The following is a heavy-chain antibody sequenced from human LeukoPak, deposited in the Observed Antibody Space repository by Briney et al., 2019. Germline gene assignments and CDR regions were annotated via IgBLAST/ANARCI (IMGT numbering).Heavy chain of an antibody. J-gene: IGHJ4*02. CDR1: GFSVSSNS. CDR2: IYSGTT. D-gene: IGHD4/OR15-4a*01. Sequence: GGSLRLSCTVSGFSVSSNSMSRVRQAPGKGLEWVSFIYSGTTHYSDSVKGRFTISRDNSKNTLYLQMNSLRVEDTAVYYCARRAGAYSHPYDYRGQGTLVTVSS. V-gene: IGHV3-53*01. CDR3: ARRAGAYSHPYDY.